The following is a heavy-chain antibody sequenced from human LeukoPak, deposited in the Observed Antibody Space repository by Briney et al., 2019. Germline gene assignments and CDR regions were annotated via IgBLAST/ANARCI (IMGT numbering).Heavy chain of an antibody. V-gene: IGHV1-69*01. CDR3: AREREPAITMVRGEVFDI. J-gene: IGHJ3*02. D-gene: IGHD3-10*01. Sequence: SVRVSCKASRGTLSSYVISWVRQAPGQGLEWMGGIIPGFGTANYAQKFQGTVTINADVSATTVYMVLNSLRSEDTAVYYCAREREPAITMVRGEVFDIWGQGTMVIVSS. CDR2: IIPGFGTA. CDR1: RGTLSSYV.